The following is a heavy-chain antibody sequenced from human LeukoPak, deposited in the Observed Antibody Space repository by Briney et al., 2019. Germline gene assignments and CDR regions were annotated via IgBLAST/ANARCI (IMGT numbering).Heavy chain of an antibody. CDR1: GGSISSYY. V-gene: IGHV4-59*01. CDR2: IYSSGTT. CDR3: ARTALRYFDP. D-gene: IGHD3-9*01. Sequence: SETLSLTCLVSGGSISSYYWSWIRQSPGKGLEWIGYIYSSGTTKYNPSLKSRVTISVDTSRNHFSLKLASVTAADTAVYYCARTALRYFDPWGQGTLVTVSS. J-gene: IGHJ5*02.